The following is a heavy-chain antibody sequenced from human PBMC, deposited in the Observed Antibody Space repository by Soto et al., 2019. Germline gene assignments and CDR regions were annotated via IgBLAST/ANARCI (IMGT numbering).Heavy chain of an antibody. CDR2: ISYDGSNK. CDR1: GFTFSSYG. V-gene: IGHV3-30*18. CDR3: AKGHIAVALEDAFGI. D-gene: IGHD6-19*01. Sequence: GGSLRLSCAASGFTFSSYGMHWVRQAPGKGLEWVAVISYDGSNKYYADSVKGRFTISRDNSKNALYLQMNSLRAEDTAVYYCAKGHIAVALEDAFGIWGQGTMVTVSS. J-gene: IGHJ3*02.